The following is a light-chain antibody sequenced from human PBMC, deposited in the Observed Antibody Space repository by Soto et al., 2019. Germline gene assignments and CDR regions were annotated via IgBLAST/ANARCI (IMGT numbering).Light chain of an antibody. CDR1: QGISSY. V-gene: IGKV1-8*01. J-gene: IGKJ1*01. Sequence: AIRMTQSRSSLSASTGDRVTITRRASQGISSYLAWYQQKSGKAPKILIYHASSLETGVPSRFSGSGSGTEFTLTISGVKPDDFASDYCQHYNSYGTIGQGTKLDIK. CDR3: QHYNSYGT. CDR2: HAS.